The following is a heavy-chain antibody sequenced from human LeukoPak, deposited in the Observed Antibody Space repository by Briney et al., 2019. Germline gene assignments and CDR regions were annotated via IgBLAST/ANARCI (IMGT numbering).Heavy chain of an antibody. CDR1: GFTFSSYE. CDR2: ISSGDGPI. V-gene: IGHV3-48*03. Sequence: GGSLRLSCAASGFTFSSYEMNWVRQAPGKGLEWVSYISSGDGPIYYADSVKGRFTISRDNAKNSLYLQMNSLRAEDTAVYYCARSPGVVVVPAAYYYFAYWGQGTLVTVSS. D-gene: IGHD2-2*01. J-gene: IGHJ4*02. CDR3: ARSPGVVVVPAAYYYFAY.